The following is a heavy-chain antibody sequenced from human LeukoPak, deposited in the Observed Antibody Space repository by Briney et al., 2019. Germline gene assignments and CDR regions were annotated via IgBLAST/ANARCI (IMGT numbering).Heavy chain of an antibody. CDR2: IIPIFGTA. CDR3: ARDGRGGLRYFDWLPYY. D-gene: IGHD3-9*01. J-gene: IGHJ4*02. V-gene: IGHV1-69*13. Sequence: SVKVSCKASGGTFSSYAISWVRQAPGQGLEWMGGIIPIFGTANYAQKFQGRVTITADESTSTAYMELSSLRSEDTAVYYCARDGRGGLRYFDWLPYYWGQGTLVTVSS. CDR1: GGTFSSYA.